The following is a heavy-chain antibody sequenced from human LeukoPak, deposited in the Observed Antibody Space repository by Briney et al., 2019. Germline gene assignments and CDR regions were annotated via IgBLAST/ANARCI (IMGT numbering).Heavy chain of an antibody. J-gene: IGHJ4*02. CDR2: ISGGDSST. D-gene: IGHD6-13*01. Sequence: PGGSLRLSCAASGFTFSSYAMSWVRQTPGKGLEWVSVISGGDSSTYYADSVRGRFTISRDNSENTLYLRMNSLRAEDTAVYYCAKSRSSNSWSALNYWGQGTLVTVSS. CDR3: AKSRSSNSWSALNY. V-gene: IGHV3-23*01. CDR1: GFTFSSYA.